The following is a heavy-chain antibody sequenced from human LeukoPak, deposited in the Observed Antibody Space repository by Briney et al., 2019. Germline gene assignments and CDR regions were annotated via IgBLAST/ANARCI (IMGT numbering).Heavy chain of an antibody. J-gene: IGHJ4*02. CDR1: GFTFSSYT. CDR3: ARVLLDTMIGPFGY. Sequence: GRSLRLSCAASGFTFSSYTMNWVRQAPGKGLEWVSSISSSSSYIYYADSVKGRFTVSRDNAKNSLYLQMNSLRAEDTAVYYCARVLLDTMIGPFGYWGQGTLVTVSS. D-gene: IGHD3-22*01. V-gene: IGHV3-21*01. CDR2: ISSSSSYI.